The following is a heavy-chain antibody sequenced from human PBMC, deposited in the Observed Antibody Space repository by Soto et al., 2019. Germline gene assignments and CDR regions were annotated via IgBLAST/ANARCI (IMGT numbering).Heavy chain of an antibody. D-gene: IGHD4-17*01. CDR2: MTSSGGST. V-gene: IGHV3-23*01. CDR3: AKRKYGDDVGRFDR. Sequence: EAQLLESGGGLVLPGGSLRLSCAVSGFTFNNYAMSWVRQPPGKGLEWVSSMTSSGGSTYYADSVKGRLTISRDNSENTLYLQMNSLRVEDTAVYYCAKRKYGDDVGRFDRWGQGTLVTVSS. CDR1: GFTFNNYA. J-gene: IGHJ4*02.